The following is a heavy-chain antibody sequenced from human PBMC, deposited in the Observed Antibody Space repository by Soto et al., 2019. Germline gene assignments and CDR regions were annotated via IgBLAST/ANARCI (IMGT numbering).Heavy chain of an antibody. CDR2: IYWDDEK. D-gene: IGHD3-3*01. V-gene: IGHV2-5*02. J-gene: IGHJ3*02. Sequence: SGPTLVNPTNRLTLTCRFSGFSLYTRCVGVGWIRQPPGQALEWLALIYWDDEKRYRPSLENRRILTKDTSKNQVVLRMTDMDPVDTATYYCAHLGEFGSSYYSFDMWGQGTMVPVSS. CDR1: GFSLYTRCVG. CDR3: AHLGEFGSSYYSFDM.